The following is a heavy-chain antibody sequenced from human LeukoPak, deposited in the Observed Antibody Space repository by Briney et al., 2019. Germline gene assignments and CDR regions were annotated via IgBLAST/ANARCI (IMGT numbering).Heavy chain of an antibody. V-gene: IGHV3-7*01. CDR1: GFTFSSYW. Sequence: PGGSLRLSCAASGFTFSSYWMSWVRQAPGKGLEWVANIKQDGNEKYYVDSVKGRFTISRDNAKNSLYLQMNSLRAEDTAVYYCARAQYTMITFGGVIVGDYWGQGTLVTVSS. CDR2: IKQDGNEK. D-gene: IGHD3-16*02. CDR3: ARAQYTMITFGGVIVGDY. J-gene: IGHJ4*02.